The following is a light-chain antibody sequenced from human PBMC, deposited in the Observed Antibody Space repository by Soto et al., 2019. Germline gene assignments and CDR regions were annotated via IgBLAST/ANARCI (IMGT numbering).Light chain of an antibody. CDR3: HVWDSDRDHPV. CDR2: YEI. J-gene: IGLJ2*01. V-gene: IGLV3-21*04. CDR1: NIGSKS. Sequence: SYELTQPPSVSVAPGQTASITCGGNNIGSKSVHWYQQKSGQAPVLVIYYEIDRPSGIPERFSGSNFGNTATLTISRVEAGDEANYYCHVWDSDRDHPVFGGGTKPPS.